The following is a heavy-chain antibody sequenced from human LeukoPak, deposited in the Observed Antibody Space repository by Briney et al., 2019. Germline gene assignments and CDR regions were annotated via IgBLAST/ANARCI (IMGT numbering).Heavy chain of an antibody. J-gene: IGHJ4*02. CDR1: GGTFSSYT. V-gene: IGHV1-69*04. CDR3: ARENGSYCSSTSCPKPFDY. D-gene: IGHD2-2*01. Sequence: SVKVSCKASGGTFSSYTISWVRQALGQGLEWMGRIIPILGIANYAQKFQGRVTSTADKSTSTAYMELSSLRSEDTAVYYCARENGSYCSSTSCPKPFDYWGQGTLVTVSS. CDR2: IIPILGIA.